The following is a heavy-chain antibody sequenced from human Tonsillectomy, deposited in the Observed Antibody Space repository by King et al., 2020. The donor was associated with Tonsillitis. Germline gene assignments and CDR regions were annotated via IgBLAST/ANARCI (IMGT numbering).Heavy chain of an antibody. D-gene: IGHD6-19*01. Sequence: VQLVESGGGVVQPGRSLGLSCAASGFTFRTFGMHWVRQAPGKGLEWVAIISYDGSNKYYADSVKGRFTISRDNSKNTLYLQMDSLGAEDTAVYYCARDPTIGVAGSSDGFDIWGQGKMVTVSS. CDR1: GFTFRTFG. J-gene: IGHJ3*02. CDR3: ARDPTIGVAGSSDGFDI. V-gene: IGHV3-30*03. CDR2: ISYDGSNK.